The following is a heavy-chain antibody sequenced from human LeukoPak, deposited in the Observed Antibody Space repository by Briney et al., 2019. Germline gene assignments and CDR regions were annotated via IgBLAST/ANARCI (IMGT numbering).Heavy chain of an antibody. D-gene: IGHD1-26*01. J-gene: IGHJ5*02. V-gene: IGHV6-1*01. CDR3: ARADMGGSYYNPECFWFDP. CDR2: TYYRSKWYN. Sequence: PSQTLSLTCAISGDSVSSNSAAWNWIRPSPSRGLEWLGRTYYRSKWYNDYAVSVKSRITINPDTSKNQFSLQLNSVTPEDTAVYYCARADMGGSYYNPECFWFDPWGQGTLVTVSS. CDR1: GDSVSSNSAA.